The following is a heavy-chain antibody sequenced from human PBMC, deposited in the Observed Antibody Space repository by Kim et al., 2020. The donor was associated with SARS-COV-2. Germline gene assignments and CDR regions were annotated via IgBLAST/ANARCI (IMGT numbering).Heavy chain of an antibody. V-gene: IGHV4-59*08. D-gene: IGHD3-22*01. CDR3: ARLPGSGYGDY. J-gene: IGHJ4*02. Sequence: TNYNPPLQGRVTKSVDTSRNQFSLKLSSVTAADTAVYYCARLPGSGYGDYWGQGTLVTVSS. CDR2: T.